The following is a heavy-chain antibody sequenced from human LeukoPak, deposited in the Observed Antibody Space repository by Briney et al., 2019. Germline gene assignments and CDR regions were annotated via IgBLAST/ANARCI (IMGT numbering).Heavy chain of an antibody. CDR3: VGQLLRVA. CDR1: GFPFSTYW. J-gene: IGHJ6*04. CDR2: IKGDGSVQ. Sequence: GDPLTLSCTASGFPFSTYWISWVRQAQGKGPEWVANIKGDGSVQDYVDDVRGRFTISRDNAKNSVYLQMNSLRVDDTAIYYCVGQLLRVAWGKGTTVTVSS. V-gene: IGHV3-7*01. D-gene: IGHD2-2*01.